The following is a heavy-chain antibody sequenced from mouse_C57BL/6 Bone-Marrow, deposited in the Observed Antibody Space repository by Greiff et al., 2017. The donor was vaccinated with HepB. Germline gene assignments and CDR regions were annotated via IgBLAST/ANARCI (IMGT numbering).Heavy chain of an antibody. CDR1: GYTFTSYG. CDR2: IYPRSGNT. J-gene: IGHJ1*03. CDR3: ARGEFITTAQGYFDV. Sequence: VKLQESGAELARPGASVKLSCKASGYTFTSYGISWVKQRTGQGLEWIGEIYPRSGNTYYNEKFKGKATLTADKSSSTAYMELRSLTSEDSAVYFCARGEFITTAQGYFDVWGTGTTVTVSS. V-gene: IGHV1-81*01. D-gene: IGHD1-1*01.